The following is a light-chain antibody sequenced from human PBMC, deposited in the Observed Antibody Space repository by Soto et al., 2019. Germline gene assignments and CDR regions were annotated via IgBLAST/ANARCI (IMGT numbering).Light chain of an antibody. CDR3: QQYDSSPYT. J-gene: IGKJ2*01. Sequence: EIVLTQSPGTLSLSPGERVTLSCRTSQSVSSSYLAWYQQKPGQAPRLLIYAASSRATGIPDRFSGSGSGTDVTLTISRLEPEDFAVYYCQQYDSSPYTFGQGTKLEIK. CDR1: QSVSSSY. V-gene: IGKV3-20*01. CDR2: AAS.